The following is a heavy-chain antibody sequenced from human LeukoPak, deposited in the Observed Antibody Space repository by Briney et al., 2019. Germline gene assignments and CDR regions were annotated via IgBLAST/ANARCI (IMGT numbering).Heavy chain of an antibody. CDR1: GFTFSSYG. J-gene: IGHJ4*02. Sequence: GGSLRLSCATSGFTFSSYGMHWVRQAPGKGLEWVAVIWFDGSDKYYADSVKGRFTISRDNSKNTLYLQMNSLRAEDTAVYYCARDGYSGYDFYFDYWGQGSLVTVSS. CDR3: ARDGYSGYDFYFDY. D-gene: IGHD5-12*01. CDR2: IWFDGSDK. V-gene: IGHV3-33*01.